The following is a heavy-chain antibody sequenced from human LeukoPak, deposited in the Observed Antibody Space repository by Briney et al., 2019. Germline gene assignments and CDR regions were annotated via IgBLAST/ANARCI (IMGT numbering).Heavy chain of an antibody. J-gene: IGHJ4*02. Sequence: ASVKVSCKASGYTFTSYGISWVRQAPGEGLGWMGWIGAYNGNTNYAQKLQGRVTMTTDTSTSTAYMELRSLRSDDTAVYYCARVLYYDYVWGSCDYWGQGTLVTVSS. V-gene: IGHV1-18*01. CDR1: GYTFTSYG. CDR2: IGAYNGNT. CDR3: ARVLYYDYVWGSCDY. D-gene: IGHD3-16*01.